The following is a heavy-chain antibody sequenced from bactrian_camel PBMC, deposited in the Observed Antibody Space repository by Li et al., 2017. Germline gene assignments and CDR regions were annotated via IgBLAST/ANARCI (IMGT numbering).Heavy chain of an antibody. CDR3: AAEPAGGSWYEGYNF. CDR2: IDSDGST. J-gene: IGHJ4*01. CDR1: GPIYSPIC. D-gene: IGHD6*01. Sequence: HVQLVESGGGSVQAGGSLRLSCVVSGPIYSPICMGWFRQAPGQEREGVANIDSDGSTSYARSVKGRFTISKDNAKNTLYLQMNSLKPEDTAVYFCAAEPAGGSWYEGYNFWGQGTQVTVS. V-gene: IGHV3S53*01.